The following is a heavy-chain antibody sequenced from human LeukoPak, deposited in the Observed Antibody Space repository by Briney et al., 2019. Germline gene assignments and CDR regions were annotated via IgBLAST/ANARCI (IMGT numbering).Heavy chain of an antibody. V-gene: IGHV3-30*02. CDR3: ARDGDYYGSGSYELDY. CDR2: IRYDGSNK. J-gene: IGHJ4*02. D-gene: IGHD3-10*01. CDR1: GFTFSSYG. Sequence: GGSLRLSCAASGFTFSSYGMHWVRQAPGKGLEWVAFIRYDGSNKYYADSVKGRFTISRDNSKNTLYPQMNSLRAEDTAVYYCARDGDYYGSGSYELDYWGQGTLVTVSS.